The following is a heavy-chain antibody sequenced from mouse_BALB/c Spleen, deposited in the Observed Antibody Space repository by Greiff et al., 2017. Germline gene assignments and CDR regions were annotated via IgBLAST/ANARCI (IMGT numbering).Heavy chain of an antibody. J-gene: IGHJ4*01. Sequence: QVQLQQSGAELVKPGASVKLSCKASGYTFTSYWMHWVKQRPGQGLEWIGEINPSNGRTNYNEKFKSKATLTVDKSSSTAYMQLSSLTSEDSAVYYCARHYSGRDYWGQGTSVTVSS. CDR2: INPSNGRT. V-gene: IGHV1S81*02. CDR1: GYTFTSYW. CDR3: ARHYSGRDY. D-gene: IGHD1-2*01.